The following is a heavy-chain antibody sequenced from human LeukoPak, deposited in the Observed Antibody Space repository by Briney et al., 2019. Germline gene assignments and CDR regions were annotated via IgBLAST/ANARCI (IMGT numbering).Heavy chain of an antibody. Sequence: GGSLRLSCTASGFTFGDYAMNWVRQAPGKGLEWVGFIRSRTYGGTTDYAASVKGRFTISRDDSKSIAYLLMNSLKTEDTAVYYCATAPRYYDLWSGYYRGDDYWGQGTLVTVSS. CDR3: ATAPRYYDLWSGYYRGDDY. CDR1: GFTFGDYA. J-gene: IGHJ4*02. CDR2: IRSRTYGGTT. D-gene: IGHD3-3*01. V-gene: IGHV3-49*04.